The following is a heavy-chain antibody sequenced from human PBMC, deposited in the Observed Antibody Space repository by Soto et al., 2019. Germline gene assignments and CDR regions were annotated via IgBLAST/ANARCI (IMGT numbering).Heavy chain of an antibody. CDR1: GFTFSSYA. V-gene: IGHV3-23*01. J-gene: IGHJ5*02. D-gene: IGHD6-6*01. CDR3: AHGPLPYSSSSPIDP. CDR2: ISGSGGST. Sequence: PGGSLRLSCAASGFTFSSYAMSWVRQAPGKGLEWVSAISGSGGSTYYADSVKGRFTISRDNSKNTLYLQMNSLRAEDTAVYYCAHGPLPYSSSSPIDPWGQGTLVPVSS.